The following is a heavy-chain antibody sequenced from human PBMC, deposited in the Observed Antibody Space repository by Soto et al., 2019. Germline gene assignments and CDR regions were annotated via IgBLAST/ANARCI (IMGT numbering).Heavy chain of an antibody. CDR1: GGTFSSSA. CDR2: IIPMFGAP. CDR3: ARGIRDSSGWDFDS. Sequence: QVHLVQSGAEVKKPGSSVKVSCKASGGTFSSSAISWVRQAPGQGLEWMGGIIPMFGAPNYVQRFKGRVSITADKSTSTVYMELSSLRSEDTAVYYCARGIRDSSGWDFDSWGQGTLVTVSS. V-gene: IGHV1-69*06. D-gene: IGHD6-19*01. J-gene: IGHJ4*02.